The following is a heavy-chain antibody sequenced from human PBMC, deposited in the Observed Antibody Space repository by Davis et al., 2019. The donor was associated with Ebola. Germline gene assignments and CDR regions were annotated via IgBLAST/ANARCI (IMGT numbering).Heavy chain of an antibody. Sequence: SETLSLTCTVSGDSIGSRNWWSWVRQSPGKGLEWIGEIYHGGSTNYNPSLKSRVTISVDKSKNQFSLKLSSVTAADTAVYYCARDETYGDYSDYWGQGTLVAVSS. V-gene: IGHV4-4*02. CDR1: GDSIGSRNW. D-gene: IGHD4-17*01. J-gene: IGHJ4*02. CDR2: IYHGGST. CDR3: ARDETYGDYSDY.